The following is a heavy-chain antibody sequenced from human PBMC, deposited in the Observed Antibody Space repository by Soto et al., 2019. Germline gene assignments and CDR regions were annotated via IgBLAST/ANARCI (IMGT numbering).Heavy chain of an antibody. Sequence: QVPLVQSGAEVKKPGASVKVSCKASGYTFTSYGISWVRQAPGQGLEWMGWISAYNGNTNYAQKLQGRVTMTTDTSTSTAYMELRSLRSDDTAVYYCARSIAAAGTYYYYGMDVWGQGTTVTVSS. CDR2: ISAYNGNT. J-gene: IGHJ6*02. CDR1: GYTFTSYG. D-gene: IGHD6-13*01. V-gene: IGHV1-18*04. CDR3: ARSIAAAGTYYYYGMDV.